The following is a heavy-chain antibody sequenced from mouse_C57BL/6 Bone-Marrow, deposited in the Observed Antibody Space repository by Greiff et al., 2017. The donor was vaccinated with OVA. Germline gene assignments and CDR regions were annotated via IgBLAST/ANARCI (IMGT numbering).Heavy chain of an antibody. CDR2: IRSKSSNYAT. Sequence: EVKLVESGGGLVQPKGSLKLSCAASGFTFNTYAMHWVRQAPGKGLEWVARIRSKSSNYATYYADSVKDRFTISRADSQSMLYRQRNNLKTEDTAMYDGVREGFITTVVATGEFDYWGQGTTLTVSS. V-gene: IGHV10-3*01. CDR1: GFTFNTYA. J-gene: IGHJ2*01. D-gene: IGHD1-1*01. CDR3: VREGFITTVVATGEFDY.